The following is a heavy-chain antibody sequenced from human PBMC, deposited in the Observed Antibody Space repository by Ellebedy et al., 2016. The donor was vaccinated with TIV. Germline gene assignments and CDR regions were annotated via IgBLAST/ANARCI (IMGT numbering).Heavy chain of an antibody. CDR1: GGSISSGGYY. Sequence: LRLXXTVSGGSISSGGYYWSWIRQHPGEGLEWIGYIYYSGSTYYNPSLKSRVTISVDTSKNQFSLKLSSVTAADTAVYYCARVGGYCSSTSCHPDYWGQGTLVTVSS. CDR3: ARVGGYCSSTSCHPDY. J-gene: IGHJ4*02. D-gene: IGHD2-2*01. CDR2: IYYSGST. V-gene: IGHV4-31*03.